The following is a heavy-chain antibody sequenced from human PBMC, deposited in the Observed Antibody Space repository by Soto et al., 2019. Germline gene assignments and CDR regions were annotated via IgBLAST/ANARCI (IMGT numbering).Heavy chain of an antibody. CDR2: IWYDGSNK. J-gene: IGHJ4*02. CDR3: ARPPPIFGVVNYYFDY. V-gene: IGHV3-33*01. D-gene: IGHD3-3*01. Sequence: QVQLVESGGGVVQPGGSLRLSCAASGFTFSSYGMHWVRQAPGKGLEWVAVIWYDGSNKYYADSVKGRFTISRDNSKNTLYRQMNSLGAEDTAVYYCARPPPIFGVVNYYFDYWGQGTLVTVSS. CDR1: GFTFSSYG.